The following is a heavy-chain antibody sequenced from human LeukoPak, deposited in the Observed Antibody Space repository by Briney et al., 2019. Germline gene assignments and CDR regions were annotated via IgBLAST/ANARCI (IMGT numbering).Heavy chain of an antibody. V-gene: IGHV1-69*04. D-gene: IGHD3-3*01. CDR3: ATTRVLRFLAFDYGMDV. CDR2: IIPILGIA. Sequence: VASVKVSCKASGGTFSSYAISWVRQAPGQGLEWMGRIIPILGIANYAQKFQGRVTITADKSTSTAYMELSSLRSEDTAVYYCATTRVLRFLAFDYGMDVWGQGTTVTVSS. J-gene: IGHJ6*02. CDR1: GGTFSSYA.